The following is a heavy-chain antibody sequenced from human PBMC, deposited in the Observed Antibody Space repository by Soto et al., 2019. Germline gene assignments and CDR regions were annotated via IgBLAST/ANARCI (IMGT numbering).Heavy chain of an antibody. V-gene: IGHV3-23*01. CDR3: AKKGSPSGDHTNWYFDL. CDR1: GFTFRSYA. CDR2: IVGNGGTA. Sequence: GGSLGLSCAASGFTFRSYAMGWVRQGPGKGLEWISTIVGNGGTAYYADSVKGRFTISRDNSQNTLSLQMDSLSADDTAVYFCAKKGSPSGDHTNWYFDLWGRGTLVTVSS. D-gene: IGHD7-27*01. J-gene: IGHJ2*01.